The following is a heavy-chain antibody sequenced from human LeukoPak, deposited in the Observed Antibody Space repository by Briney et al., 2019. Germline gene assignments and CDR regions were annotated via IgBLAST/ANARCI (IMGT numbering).Heavy chain of an antibody. J-gene: IGHJ3*02. Sequence: SETLSLTCTVSGGSISSHYWTWIRQPPGKGLEWIGYISYIGSTNYNPSLKSRVTISVDTSKNQFSLKLSSVTAADAAVYFCARDPTTVTKGLDIWGQGTMVTVSS. CDR1: GGSISSHY. CDR3: ARDPTTVTKGLDI. V-gene: IGHV4-59*11. D-gene: IGHD4-17*01. CDR2: ISYIGST.